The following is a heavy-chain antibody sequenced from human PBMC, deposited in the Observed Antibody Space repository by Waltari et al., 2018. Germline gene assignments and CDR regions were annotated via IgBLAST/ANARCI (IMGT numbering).Heavy chain of an antibody. J-gene: IGHJ4*02. Sequence: QVQLQESGPGLVKPSGTLSLTCAVSGGSISSSNWWSWVRQPPGKGLEWIGRIYTSGSTNYNPSLKSRVTISVDTSKNQFSLKLSSVTAADTAVYYCAREVEYSSSWHYFDYWGQGTLVTVSS. D-gene: IGHD6-13*01. CDR2: IYTSGST. CDR1: GGSISSSNW. V-gene: IGHV4-4*02. CDR3: AREVEYSSSWHYFDY.